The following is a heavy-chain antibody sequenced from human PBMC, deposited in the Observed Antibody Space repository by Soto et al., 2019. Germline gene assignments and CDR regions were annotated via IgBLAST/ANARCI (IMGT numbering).Heavy chain of an antibody. CDR1: GGSVSSGSYY. Sequence: KSSETLSLTCTVSGGSVSSGSYYWSWIRQPPGKGLEWIGYIYYSGSTNYNPSLKSRVTISVDTSKNQFSLKLSSVTAADTAVYYCARGGRYFDWLLKDNWFDPWGQGTLVTVSS. CDR3: ARGGRYFDWLLKDNWFDP. J-gene: IGHJ5*02. CDR2: IYYSGST. V-gene: IGHV4-61*01. D-gene: IGHD3-9*01.